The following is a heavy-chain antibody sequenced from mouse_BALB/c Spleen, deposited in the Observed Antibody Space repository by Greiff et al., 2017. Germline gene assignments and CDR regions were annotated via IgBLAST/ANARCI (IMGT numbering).Heavy chain of an antibody. CDR1: GFTFSDYY. CDR3: ARAYYDYDDEGAWFAD. Sequence: EVQRVESGGGLVKPGGSLKLSCAASGFTFSDYYMYWVRQTPEKRLEWVATISDGGSYTYSPDSVKGRFTISRDNAKNNLYLQMSSLKSEDTAMYYCARAYYDYDDEGAWFADWGEGTLVTVSA. J-gene: IGHJ3*01. CDR2: ISDGGSYT. D-gene: IGHD2-4*01. V-gene: IGHV5-4*02.